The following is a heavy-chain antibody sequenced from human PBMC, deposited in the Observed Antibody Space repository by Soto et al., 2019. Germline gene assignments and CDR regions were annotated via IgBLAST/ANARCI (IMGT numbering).Heavy chain of an antibody. J-gene: IGHJ3*02. Sequence: SVKVSCKASGGTFSSYAISWVRQAPGQGLEWMGGIIPIFGTANYAQKFQGRVTITADESTSTAYMELSSLRSEDTAVYYCAKRRDGYKNDAFDIWGQGTMVTVSS. CDR3: AKRRDGYKNDAFDI. CDR2: IIPIFGTA. V-gene: IGHV1-69*13. CDR1: GGTFSSYA. D-gene: IGHD5-12*01.